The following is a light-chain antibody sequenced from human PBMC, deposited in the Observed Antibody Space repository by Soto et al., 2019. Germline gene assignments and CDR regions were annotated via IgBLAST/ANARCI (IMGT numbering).Light chain of an antibody. Sequence: QSALTQPPAAAGFPGQSVTIYCTGTSSDVGYYDYVSWYQQHPGKAPKLVIYEVTKRTSGVPDRVSASKSGNTASLTVSGLRAEDEADYYCSSYAGSNNFVFGSGTKLTVL. CDR3: SSYAGSNNFV. CDR1: SSDVGYYDY. CDR2: EVT. V-gene: IGLV2-8*01. J-gene: IGLJ1*01.